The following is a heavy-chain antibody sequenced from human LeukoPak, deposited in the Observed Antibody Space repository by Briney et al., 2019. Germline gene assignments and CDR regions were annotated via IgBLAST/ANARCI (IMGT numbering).Heavy chain of an antibody. J-gene: IGHJ6*02. V-gene: IGHV4-59*01. Sequence: SETLSLTCTVSGGSISGNYWGWIRQAPGKGLEWIGYIYHSGSTTYSPSLKSRVTISVDASNNQFSLKLSTVTAADTAVYYCARDSNSYGMDVWGQGTTVTVSS. D-gene: IGHD3-3*02. CDR1: GGSISGNY. CDR3: ARDSNSYGMDV. CDR2: IYHSGST.